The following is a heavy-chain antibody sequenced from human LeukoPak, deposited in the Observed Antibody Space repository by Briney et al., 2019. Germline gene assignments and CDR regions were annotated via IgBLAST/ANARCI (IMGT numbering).Heavy chain of an antibody. J-gene: IGHJ4*02. CDR1: GFTFSSYW. V-gene: IGHV3-74*01. Sequence: GGSLRLSCAASGFTFSSYWMHWVRQAPGKGLVWVSHINTDRTGTTYADSVKGRFTISRDNAKNTLYLQMNSLRAEDTAVYYCARLMSTVTEGFDYWGQGTLVTVSS. CDR2: INTDRTGT. D-gene: IGHD4-11*01. CDR3: ARLMSTVTEGFDY.